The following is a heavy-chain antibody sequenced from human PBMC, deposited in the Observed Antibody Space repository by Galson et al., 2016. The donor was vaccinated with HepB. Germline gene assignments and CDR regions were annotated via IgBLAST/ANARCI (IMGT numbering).Heavy chain of an antibody. V-gene: IGHV2-26*01. Sequence: PALVKPTQTLTLTCTVSGFSLSNARMGVSWIRQPPGKALEWLADILWNDEKSYSTSLKSRLTISKDTSKSQVVLTMTNMDPVDTATYYCARVLDGWPVAEDYWGQGTLVTVSS. CDR3: ARVLDGWPVAEDY. CDR2: ILWNDEK. CDR1: GFSLSNARMG. J-gene: IGHJ4*02. D-gene: IGHD5-24*01.